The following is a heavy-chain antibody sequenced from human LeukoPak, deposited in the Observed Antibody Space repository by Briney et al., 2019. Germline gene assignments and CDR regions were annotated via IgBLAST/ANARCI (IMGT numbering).Heavy chain of an antibody. V-gene: IGHV3-23*01. CDR2: ISGGGGTT. J-gene: IGHJ6*02. Sequence: GGSLRLSCAASGFTFSTYAMSWVRQAPGKGLEWVSAISGGGGTTYYADSLKGRFTTSRDKSKNTVYLQMNSLRAEDTAVYHCASSPNVFYGMDVWGQGTTVSVSS. CDR1: GFTFSTYA. D-gene: IGHD3-16*01. CDR3: ASSPNVFYGMDV.